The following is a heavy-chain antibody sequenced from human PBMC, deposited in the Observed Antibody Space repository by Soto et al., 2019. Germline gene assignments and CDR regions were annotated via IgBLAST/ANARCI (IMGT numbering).Heavy chain of an antibody. V-gene: IGHV1-8*01. D-gene: IGHD2-2*01. J-gene: IGHJ4*02. Sequence: ASVKVSCKASGYTFTSYDINWVRQATGQGLEWMGWMNPNSGNTGYAQKFQGRVTMTRNTSISTAYMELSSLRSEDTAVYYCARTYCISTSCYAGFDDWGQGTLVTVSS. CDR2: MNPNSGNT. CDR1: GYTFTSYD. CDR3: ARTYCISTSCYAGFDD.